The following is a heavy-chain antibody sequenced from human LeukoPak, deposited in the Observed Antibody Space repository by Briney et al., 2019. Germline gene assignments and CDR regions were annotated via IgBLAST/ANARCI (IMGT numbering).Heavy chain of an antibody. CDR1: GGSVSSGSYY. D-gene: IGHD2-21*01. J-gene: IGHJ5*02. CDR2: IYYSGST. V-gene: IGHV4-61*01. Sequence: PSETLSLTCTVSGGSVSSGSYYWSWIRQPPGKGLEWIGYIYYSGSTNYNPSLKSRVTISVDTSKNQFSLKLSSVTAADTAVYYCAGIVVIRGADFLNWLDPWGHGTLVTVSS. CDR3: AGIVVIRGADFLNWLDP.